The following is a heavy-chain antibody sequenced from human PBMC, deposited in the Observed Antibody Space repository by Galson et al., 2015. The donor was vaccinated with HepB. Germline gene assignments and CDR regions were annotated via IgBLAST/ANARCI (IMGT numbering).Heavy chain of an antibody. CDR2: INPSGGST. J-gene: IGHJ6*02. CDR1: GYTFTSYY. D-gene: IGHD2-21*02. CDR3: ATKAGCGGDCYSYYYYYGMDV. V-gene: IGHV1-46*01. Sequence: SVKVSCKASGYTFTSYYMHWVRQAPGQGLEWMGIINPSGGSTSYARKFQGRVTMTRDTSTSTVYMELSSLRSEDTAVYYCATKAGCGGDCYSYYYYYGMDVWGQGTTVTVSS.